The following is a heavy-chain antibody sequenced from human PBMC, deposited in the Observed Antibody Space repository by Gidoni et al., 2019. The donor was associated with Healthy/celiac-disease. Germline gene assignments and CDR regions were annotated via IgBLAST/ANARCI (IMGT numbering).Heavy chain of an antibody. CDR3: AKGSRGYYYGFDY. CDR1: GFTCDDDT. CDR2: LSGDGGST. D-gene: IGHD3-22*01. V-gene: IGHV3-43*01. J-gene: IGHJ4*02. Sequence: EVQLVASGGVVVQPGGSLRLSCAASGFTCDDDTMHWVRQAPGKGLEWVSLLSGDGGSTYYADSVKGRFTISRDNSKNSLYLQMNSRRTEDTALYYCAKGSRGYYYGFDYWGQGTLVTVAS.